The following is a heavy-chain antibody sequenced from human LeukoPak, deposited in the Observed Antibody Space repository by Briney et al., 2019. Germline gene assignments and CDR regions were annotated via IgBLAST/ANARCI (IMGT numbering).Heavy chain of an antibody. CDR3: ARTRGFGELLGESFDP. J-gene: IGHJ5*02. D-gene: IGHD3-10*01. V-gene: IGHV4-39*01. CDR2: SYYSGNT. Sequence: SETLSLTCSLSGSSITSTTYYWGWIRQPPGKGLEWIGSSYYSGNTYYNPSLESRVTISLDTSRKQFSLKLSSVTAADTAVYYCARTRGFGELLGESFDPWGQGTLVTVSS. CDR1: GSSITSTTYY.